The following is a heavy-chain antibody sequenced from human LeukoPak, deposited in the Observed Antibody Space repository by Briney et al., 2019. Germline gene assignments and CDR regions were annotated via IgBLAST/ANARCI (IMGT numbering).Heavy chain of an antibody. Sequence: SETLSLTCTVPGGSISSYYWSWIRQPPGKGLEWIGYIYYSGSTNYNPSLKSRVTISVDTSKNQFSLKLSSVTAADTAVYYCASQNAAAGNYFDYWGQGTLVTVSP. CDR1: GGSISSYY. CDR3: ASQNAAAGNYFDY. V-gene: IGHV4-59*08. J-gene: IGHJ4*02. CDR2: IYYSGST. D-gene: IGHD6-13*01.